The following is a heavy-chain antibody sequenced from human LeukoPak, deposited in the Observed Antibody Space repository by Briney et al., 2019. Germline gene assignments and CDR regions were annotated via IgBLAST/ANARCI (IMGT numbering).Heavy chain of an antibody. V-gene: IGHV3-23*01. Sequence: GGSLRLSCAASGFTFSSYAMSWVRQAPGKGLEWVSAISGSGGSTYYADSVKGRFTISRDNSKSTLYLQMNSLRAEDTAVYYCARVRENELQLDYWGQGTLVTVSS. D-gene: IGHD1-26*01. J-gene: IGHJ4*02. CDR1: GFTFSSYA. CDR3: ARVRENELQLDY. CDR2: ISGSGGST.